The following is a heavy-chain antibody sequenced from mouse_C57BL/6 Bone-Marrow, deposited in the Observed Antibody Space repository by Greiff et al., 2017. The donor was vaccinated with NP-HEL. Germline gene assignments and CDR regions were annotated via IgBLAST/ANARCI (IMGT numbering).Heavy chain of an antibody. CDR3: ASFYYYAMDY. V-gene: IGHV1-59*01. CDR1: GYTFTSYW. Sequence: QVQLQQPGAELVRPGTSVKLSCKASGYTFTSYWMHWVKQRPGQGLEWIGVIDPSASYTNYNQKFKGKATLTVDTSSSTAYMQLSSLTSEDSAVYYCASFYYYAMDYWGQGTSVTVSS. CDR2: IDPSASYT. J-gene: IGHJ4*01.